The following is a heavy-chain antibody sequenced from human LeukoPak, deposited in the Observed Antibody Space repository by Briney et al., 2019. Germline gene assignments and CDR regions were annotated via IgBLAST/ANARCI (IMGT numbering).Heavy chain of an antibody. V-gene: IGHV3-23*01. CDR2: ISGSGANT. CDR3: AKDASGSYCPDY. CDR1: GFTFSVYA. D-gene: IGHD1-26*01. J-gene: IGHJ4*02. Sequence: GGSPRLSCAASGFTFSVYAMSWVRQAPGKGLEWASGISGSGANTHYADSVKGRFTISRDSSKNTLYLQMNSLRAEDTATYYCAKDASGSYCPDYWGQGTLVTVS.